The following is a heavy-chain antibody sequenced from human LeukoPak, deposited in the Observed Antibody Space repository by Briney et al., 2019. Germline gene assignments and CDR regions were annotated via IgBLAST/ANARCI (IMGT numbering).Heavy chain of an antibody. V-gene: IGHV4-59*01. CDR3: ARDHELGWFDP. Sequence: PSETLSLTCTISGRSISSYYWSWIRQPPGKGLEWIGYIYYSGSTNYNPSLKSRVTISVDTSKNQFALKLSSVTAADTAVYYCARDHELGWFDPWGQGTLVTVSS. J-gene: IGHJ5*02. CDR1: GRSISSYY. CDR2: IYYSGST. D-gene: IGHD1-26*01.